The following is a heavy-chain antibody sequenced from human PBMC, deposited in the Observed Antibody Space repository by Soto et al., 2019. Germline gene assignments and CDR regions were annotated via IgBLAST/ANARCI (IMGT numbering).Heavy chain of an antibody. J-gene: IGHJ6*02. CDR3: ARRTGVSHYGMDV. D-gene: IGHD2-8*02. CDR1: GYIFTNYW. CDR2: IDPSDSYT. V-gene: IGHV5-10-1*01. Sequence: PGESLKISCKGSGYIFTNYWIHWVRQMPGKGLEWMGGIDPSDSYTSYSPSFQGHVTISADKSISTAYLQWSSLEASDTAMYYCARRTGVSHYGMDVWGQGTTVTVSS.